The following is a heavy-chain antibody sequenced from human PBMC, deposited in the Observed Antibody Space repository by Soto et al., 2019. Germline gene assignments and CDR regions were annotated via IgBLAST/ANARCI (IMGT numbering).Heavy chain of an antibody. CDR1: GCSSSSYY. J-gene: IGHJ6*02. CDR3: ARAPINTIFGVVPYYYSMDV. CDR2: IYTSGIT. V-gene: IGHV4-4*07. D-gene: IGHD3-3*01. Sequence: ETLSLTFTVSGCSSSSYYWSWIRQPAGKGLEWIGRIYTSGITNYNPSLKSRVTMSVDTSKNQFSLKLSSVTAADTAVYYCARAPINTIFGVVPYYYSMDVWGQGTTVTVSS.